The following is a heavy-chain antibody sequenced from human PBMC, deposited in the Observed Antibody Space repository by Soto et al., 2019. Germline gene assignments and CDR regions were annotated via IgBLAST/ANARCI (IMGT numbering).Heavy chain of an antibody. D-gene: IGHD5-18*01. CDR3: ASGYGTSRQEAFDI. CDR2: IFPGDSDT. CDR1: GYSFTNYW. Sequence: GEALKISCKGSGYSFTNYWIGWVRQKPGKGLEWMGTIFPGDSDTRYSPSFQGQVTISADRSTSTAYLQWSSLKASDTAMYYCASGYGTSRQEAFDIWGQGTMVNVSS. V-gene: IGHV5-51*01. J-gene: IGHJ3*02.